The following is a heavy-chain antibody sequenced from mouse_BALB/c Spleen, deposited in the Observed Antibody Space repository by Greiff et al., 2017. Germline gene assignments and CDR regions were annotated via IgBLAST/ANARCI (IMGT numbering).Heavy chain of an antibody. CDR1: GFSLTSYG. D-gene: IGHD1-1*02. J-gene: IGHJ1*01. CDR2: IWAGGST. V-gene: IGHV2-9*02. CDR3: ARDDGGNYWYFDV. Sequence: QVQLKESGPGLVAPSQSLSITCTVSGFSLTSYGVLWVRQPPGKGLEWLGVIWAGGSTNYNSALMSRLSISKDNSKSQVFLKMNSLQTDDTAMYYCARDDGGNYWYFDVWGAGTTVTVSS.